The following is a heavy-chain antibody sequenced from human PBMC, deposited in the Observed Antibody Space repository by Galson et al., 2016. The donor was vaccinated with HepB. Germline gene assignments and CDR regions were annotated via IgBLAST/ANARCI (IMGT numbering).Heavy chain of an antibody. J-gene: IGHJ6*02. CDR2: IWYDGTKE. Sequence: SLRLSCAASGFTFRNYGMHWVRQAPGKGLGWVAVIWYDGTKEYYADSVKGRFTISRDDSKNTLYLQMSSLRAGDTAVYYCAKDQNGYYPYYFGMDVWGQGTTVTVSS. CDR3: AKDQNGYYPYYFGMDV. CDR1: GFTFRNYG. V-gene: IGHV3-33*06. D-gene: IGHD3-3*01.